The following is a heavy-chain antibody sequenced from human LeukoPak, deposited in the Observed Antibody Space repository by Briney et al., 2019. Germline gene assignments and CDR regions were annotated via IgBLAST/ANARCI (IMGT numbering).Heavy chain of an antibody. V-gene: IGHV3-23*01. CDR2: ISGSGGST. D-gene: IGHD5-24*01. CDR3: AKAPRRWLQSFDY. J-gene: IGHJ4*02. Sequence: GGTLRLSCAASGFTFSSYGMSWVRQAPGKGLEWVSAISGSGGSTYYADSVKGRFTISRDNSKNTLYLQMNSLRAEDTAVYYCAKAPRRWLQSFDYWGQGTLVTVSS. CDR1: GFTFSSYG.